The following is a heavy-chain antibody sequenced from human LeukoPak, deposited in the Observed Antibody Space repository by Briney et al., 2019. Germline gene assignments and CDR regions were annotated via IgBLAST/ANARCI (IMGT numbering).Heavy chain of an antibody. D-gene: IGHD3-22*01. CDR1: GYTFTSYG. V-gene: IGHV1-18*01. CDR3: ARSIDYYYDSSGYYLHFDY. J-gene: IGHJ4*02. CDR2: ISAYNGNT. Sequence: ASVKVSCKASGYTFTSYGISWVRQAPGQGLEWMGWISAYNGNTNYAQKLQGRVTMTTDTSTSTAYMELRSLRSDDTAVYYCARSIDYYYDSSGYYLHFDYWGQGTLVTVSS.